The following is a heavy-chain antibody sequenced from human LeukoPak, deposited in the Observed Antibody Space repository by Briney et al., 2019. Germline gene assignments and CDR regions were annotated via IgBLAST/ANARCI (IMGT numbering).Heavy chain of an antibody. Sequence: GGSLRLSCAASGFTFSGSAMHWVRQASGKGLEWVGRIRSKANSYATAYAASVKGRFTISRDDSKNTAYLQMNSLKTEDTAVYYCAAAGDFDYWGQGTLVTVSS. CDR2: IRSKANSYAT. J-gene: IGHJ4*02. V-gene: IGHV3-73*01. D-gene: IGHD6-13*01. CDR3: AAAGDFDY. CDR1: GFTFSGSA.